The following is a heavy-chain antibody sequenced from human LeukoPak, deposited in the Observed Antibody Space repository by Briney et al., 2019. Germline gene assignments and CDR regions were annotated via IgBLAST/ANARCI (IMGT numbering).Heavy chain of an antibody. CDR3: ARSTRALVPTADDAFDI. J-gene: IGHJ3*02. Sequence: GGSLRLPCAGSGLTVSRNYMNWVRQAPGKGLEGVSIIYGGGTTYYADSVKGRFTISRDNSKTTMYLQMNSLRAEDTAVYYCARSTRALVPTADDAFDIWGQGTMVTVSS. CDR1: GLTVSRNY. D-gene: IGHD2-2*01. CDR2: IYGGGTT. V-gene: IGHV3-66*02.